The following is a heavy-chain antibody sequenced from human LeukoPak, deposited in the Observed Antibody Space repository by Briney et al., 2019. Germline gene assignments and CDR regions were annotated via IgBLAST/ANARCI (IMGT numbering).Heavy chain of an antibody. J-gene: IGHJ6*04. CDR3: AELGITMIGGV. D-gene: IGHD3-10*02. Sequence: TGGSLRLSCAGSGFTFSSYAMSWVRQAPGKGLEWVANIKQDGSEKNYVDSVKGRFTISRDNAKNSLYLQMNSLRAEDTAVYYCAELGITMIGGVWGKGTTVTISS. V-gene: IGHV3-7*01. CDR1: GFTFSSYA. CDR2: IKQDGSEK.